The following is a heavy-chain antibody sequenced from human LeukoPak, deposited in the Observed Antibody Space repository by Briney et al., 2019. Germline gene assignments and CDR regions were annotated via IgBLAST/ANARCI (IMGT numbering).Heavy chain of an antibody. V-gene: IGHV5-51*01. J-gene: IGHJ4*02. CDR2: IYPGDSDT. Sequence: GESLKISCKGSGYSFTSYWIGWVRQMPGKGLEWMGIIYPGDSDTRYSPSFQGQVTISADKSISTAYLQWSSLKASDTAMYYCARQFSMYYYDSSGYLFDYWGQGTLVTVSS. D-gene: IGHD3-22*01. CDR3: ARQFSMYYYDSSGYLFDY. CDR1: GYSFTSYW.